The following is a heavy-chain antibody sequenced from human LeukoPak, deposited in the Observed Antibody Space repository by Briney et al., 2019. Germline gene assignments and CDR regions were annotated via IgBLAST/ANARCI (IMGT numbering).Heavy chain of an antibody. CDR3: ARFYGFSDYGMDV. CDR1: GFTFSSYD. V-gene: IGHV3-48*03. J-gene: IGHJ6*02. D-gene: IGHD3-3*01. CDR2: ISSSGSTI. Sequence: TGGSLRLYCAASGFTFSSYDMNWVRQAPGKGREGGSYISSSGSTIYYADSVKGRFTISRDNAKNSLYLQLNRLRAEDRAVYYCARFYGFSDYGMDVWGQGTTVTVSS.